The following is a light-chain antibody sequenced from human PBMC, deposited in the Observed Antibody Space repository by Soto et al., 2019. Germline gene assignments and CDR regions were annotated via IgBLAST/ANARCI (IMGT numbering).Light chain of an antibody. CDR1: QIISGY. CDR2: GVS. CDR3: PQSSSTLWT. J-gene: IGKJ1*01. Sequence: DIRVSQSPAPVSAYIGDRVTITCRASQIISGYLNWYQQKPGKAPNLLIFGVSRLQSGVPSRFSGSGSGTDFTLTISSLQPEDFATYYCPQSSSTLWTSAQRTK. V-gene: IGKV1-39*01.